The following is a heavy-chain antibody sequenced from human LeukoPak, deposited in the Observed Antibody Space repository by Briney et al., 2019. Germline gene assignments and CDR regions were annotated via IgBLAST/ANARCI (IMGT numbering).Heavy chain of an antibody. CDR2: INHSGGT. D-gene: IGHD6-13*01. V-gene: IGHV4-34*01. J-gene: IGHJ5*02. CDR3: ARRYSSSWYPLYNWFDP. CDR1: GGSFSGYY. Sequence: SETLSLTCAVYGGSFSGYYWSWIRQPPGKGLEWIGEINHSGGTKYNPSLKSRVTISVDTSKNQFSLKLSSVTAADTAVYYCARRYSSSWYPLYNWFDPWGQGTLVTVSS.